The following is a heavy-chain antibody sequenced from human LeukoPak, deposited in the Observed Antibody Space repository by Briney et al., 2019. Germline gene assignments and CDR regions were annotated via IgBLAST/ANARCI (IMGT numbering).Heavy chain of an antibody. CDR1: GGSISSYY. D-gene: IGHD1-26*01. J-gene: IGHJ4*02. CDR2: IHYSGST. Sequence: SETLSLTCTVSGGSISSYYWSWIRQPPGKGLEWIGHIHYSGSTNYSPSLKSRVTISVDTSKNQFSLKVRSVTAADTAVYYCASLPRGSYFDYWGQGTLVTVSS. CDR3: ASLPRGSYFDY. V-gene: IGHV4-59*08.